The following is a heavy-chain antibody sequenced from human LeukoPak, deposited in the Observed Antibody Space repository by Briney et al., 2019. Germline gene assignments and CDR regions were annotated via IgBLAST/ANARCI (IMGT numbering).Heavy chain of an antibody. V-gene: IGHV6-1*01. J-gene: IGHJ5*02. Sequence: SQTLSLTCAISGESVSSNGAAWNWIRQSPSRGLEWLGRTYYRSRWYNGYDVSVKSRITINADTSKNQFSLQLNSVTPEDTAVYYCARERIWSFGWFDPWGQGTLVTVSS. CDR1: GESVSSNGAA. CDR3: ARERIWSFGWFDP. D-gene: IGHD3-10*01. CDR2: TYYRSRWYN.